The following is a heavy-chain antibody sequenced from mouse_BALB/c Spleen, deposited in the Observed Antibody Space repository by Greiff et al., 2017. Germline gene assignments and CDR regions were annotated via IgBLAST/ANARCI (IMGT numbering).Heavy chain of an antibody. CDR1: GYTFTSYW. J-gene: IGHJ1*01. D-gene: IGHD1-1*01. Sequence: QVQLQQSGAELAKPGASVKMSCKASGYTFTSYWMHWVKQRPGQGLEWIGYINPSTGYTEYNQKFKDKATLTADKSSSTAYMQLSSLTSEDSAVYYCASYYGSSYSYWYFDVWGAGTTVTVSS. CDR2: INPSTGYT. CDR3: ASYYGSSYSYWYFDV. V-gene: IGHV1-7*01.